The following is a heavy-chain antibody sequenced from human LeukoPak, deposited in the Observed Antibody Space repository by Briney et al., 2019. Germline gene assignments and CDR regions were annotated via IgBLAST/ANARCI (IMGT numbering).Heavy chain of an antibody. CDR2: ISYDGSNK. D-gene: IGHD2-15*01. CDR1: GFTFSSYG. J-gene: IGHJ4*02. V-gene: IGHV3-30*18. CDR3: AKGAWPVVVVAVHFDY. Sequence: QPGRSLRLSCAASGFTFSSYGTHWVRQAPGKGLEWVAVISYDGSNKYYADSVKGRFTISRDNSKNTLYLQMNSLRAEDTAVYYCAKGAWPVVVVAVHFDYWGQGTLVTVSS.